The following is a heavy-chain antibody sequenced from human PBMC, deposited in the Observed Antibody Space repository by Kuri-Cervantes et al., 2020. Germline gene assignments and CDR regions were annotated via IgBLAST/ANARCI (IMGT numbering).Heavy chain of an antibody. J-gene: IGHJ4*02. V-gene: IGHV6-1*01. CDR3: ARWGTGWAFDF. D-gene: IGHD6-19*01. Sequence: LRLSCAISGDSVSSNNAVWNWIRQSPSRGLEWLGRTCYRYKWYNDYAVSVNSRISINPDTAKNQFSLHLNSVTPDDTAVYYCARWGTGWAFDFWGPGALVTVSS. CDR1: GDSVSSNNAV. CDR2: TCYRYKWYN.